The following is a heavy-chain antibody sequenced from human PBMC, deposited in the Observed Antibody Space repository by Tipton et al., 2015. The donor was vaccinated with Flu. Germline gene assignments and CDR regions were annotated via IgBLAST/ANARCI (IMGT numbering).Heavy chain of an antibody. D-gene: IGHD3-10*01. CDR2: ISHSGST. CDR1: DYSISRGYY. V-gene: IGHV4-38-2*02. CDR3: ARRTYYYGSGEQDY. Sequence: PGLVKPSETLSLICTVSDYSISRGYYWGWIRQPPGKGLEWIGSISHSGSTYYNPSLKSRVTISLDTSKNQFSLKLSSVTAADTAVYYCARRTYYYGSGEQDYWGQGTLVTVSS. J-gene: IGHJ4*02.